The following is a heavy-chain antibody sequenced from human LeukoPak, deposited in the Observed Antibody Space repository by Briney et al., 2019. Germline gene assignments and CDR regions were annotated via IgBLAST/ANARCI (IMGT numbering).Heavy chain of an antibody. CDR2: IFYSGST. J-gene: IGHJ5*02. V-gene: IGHV4-39*07. Sequence: SETLSLTCTVSSGSISTSNYYWGWVRQPPGKALEWIGNIFYSGSTYYSPSLKSRVTISLDTSRNQFSLKLNSVTAADTAVYYCTRDSGSYCFDPWGQGTLVTVSS. D-gene: IGHD1-26*01. CDR3: TRDSGSYCFDP. CDR1: SGSISTSNYY.